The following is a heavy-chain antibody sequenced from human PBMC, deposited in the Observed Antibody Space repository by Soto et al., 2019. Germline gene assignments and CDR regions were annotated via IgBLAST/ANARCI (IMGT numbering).Heavy chain of an antibody. CDR1: GYTFTSYG. CDR3: ARGGVFFFAAPTNPFDY. J-gene: IGHJ4*02. Sequence: ASVKVSCKASGYTFTSYGISWVRQAPGQGLEWMGWISAYNGNTNYAQKVQGRVTMTTDTSTSTAYMELRSLRSDDTAVYYCARGGVFFFAAPTNPFDYWGQGTLVTVSS. CDR2: ISAYNGNT. D-gene: IGHD3-10*01. V-gene: IGHV1-18*01.